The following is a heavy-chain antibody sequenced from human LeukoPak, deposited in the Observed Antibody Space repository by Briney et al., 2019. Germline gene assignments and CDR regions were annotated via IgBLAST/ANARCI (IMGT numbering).Heavy chain of an antibody. CDR1: GGTFSSYA. CDR2: INPSGGST. Sequence: GASVKVSCKASGGTFSSYAISWVRQAPGQGLEWMGIINPSGGSTSYAQKFQGRVTMTRDTSTSTVYMELSSLGSEDTAVYYCARAIGGSGDLGYWGQGTLVTVSS. V-gene: IGHV1-46*01. CDR3: ARAIGGSGDLGY. J-gene: IGHJ4*02. D-gene: IGHD2-15*01.